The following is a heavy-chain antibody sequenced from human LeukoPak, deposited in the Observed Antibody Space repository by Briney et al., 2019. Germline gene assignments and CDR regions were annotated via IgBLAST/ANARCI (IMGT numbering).Heavy chain of an antibody. CDR1: GDSVISGDYR. CDR3: AREKYSYGLYYFDY. V-gene: IGHV4-30-4*01. CDR2: IYYNGST. D-gene: IGHD5-18*01. J-gene: IGHJ4*02. Sequence: SETLSLTCTVSGDSVISGDYRWTWIRQPPGKGLEWIGYIYYNGSTYYNPSLKSRLTISVDTSKNQFSLKLSSVTAADTAVYYCAREKYSYGLYYFDYWGQGTLVTVSS.